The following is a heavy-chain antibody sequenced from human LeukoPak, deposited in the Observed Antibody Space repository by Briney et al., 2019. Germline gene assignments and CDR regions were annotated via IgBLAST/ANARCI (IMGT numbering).Heavy chain of an antibody. CDR1: SGSISSNYY. CDR3: VRHSSGWGNFDY. Sequence: SETLSLTCSVSSGSISSNYYWAWIRQPPGQGLGWIGSIYHSGTTYYNPSLKSRVTISVDTSKNQFSLKLSSVTAADTAVYYCVRHSSGWGNFDYWGQGTLVTVST. V-gene: IGHV4-39*01. J-gene: IGHJ4*02. D-gene: IGHD6-19*01. CDR2: IYHSGTT.